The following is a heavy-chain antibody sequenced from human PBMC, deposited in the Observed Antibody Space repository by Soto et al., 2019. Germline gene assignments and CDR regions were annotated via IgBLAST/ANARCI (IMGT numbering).Heavy chain of an antibody. CDR2: IEKDGSEK. CDR1: GFTFGAYY. Sequence: EVQLVKSGGGLVQPGGSLRLSCEASGFTFGAYYMTWVRQAPGKGLEWVANIEKDGSEKNYVDSVKGRFTISRDNAKNSLYLQMNGLRAEDTAVYYCAAGSGWTSDFWGQGIHVTVSS. D-gene: IGHD6-19*01. J-gene: IGHJ4*01. V-gene: IGHV3-7*05. CDR3: AAGSGWTSDF.